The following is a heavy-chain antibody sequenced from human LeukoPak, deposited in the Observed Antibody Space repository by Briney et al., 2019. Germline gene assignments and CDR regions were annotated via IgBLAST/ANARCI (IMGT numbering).Heavy chain of an antibody. CDR2: ISSNDNYI. CDR1: GFTFSYYS. V-gene: IGHV3-21*01. Sequence: PGGSLRLSCAASGFTFSYYSMNWVRQAPGKGLEWVSSISSNDNYIYYVDSVKGRFTISRDNAKNTLFLQMNSLRAEDTAVYYCARAHNFSGGNSKGAFDIWGQGTMVIVSS. D-gene: IGHD4-23*01. J-gene: IGHJ3*02. CDR3: ARAHNFSGGNSKGAFDI.